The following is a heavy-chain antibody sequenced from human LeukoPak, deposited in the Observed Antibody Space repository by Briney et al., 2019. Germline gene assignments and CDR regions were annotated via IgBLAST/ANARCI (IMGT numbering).Heavy chain of an antibody. D-gene: IGHD3-22*01. Sequence: ASVKVSCKASGYTFTGYYIHWVRQAPGQGLEWMGWINPNSGGTNYAQKFQGRVTMTRDTSTSTVYMELSSLRSEDTAVYYCAREGGITMIVVVTGPFDYWGQGTLVTVSS. CDR2: INPNSGGT. V-gene: IGHV1-2*02. J-gene: IGHJ4*02. CDR3: AREGGITMIVVVTGPFDY. CDR1: GYTFTGYY.